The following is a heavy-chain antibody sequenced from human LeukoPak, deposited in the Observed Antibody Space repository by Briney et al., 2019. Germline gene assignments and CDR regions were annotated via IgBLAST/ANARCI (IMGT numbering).Heavy chain of an antibody. J-gene: IGHJ4*02. CDR2: IYTSGST. Sequence: PSETLSLTCTVSGGSISSGSYYWSWIRQPAGKGLEWIGRIYTSGSTNYNPSLKSRVTISVDTSKNRFSLKLSSVTAADTAVYYCARELRYSSGWYPYFDYWGQGTLVTVSS. CDR1: GGSISSGSYY. D-gene: IGHD6-19*01. V-gene: IGHV4-61*02. CDR3: ARELRYSSGWYPYFDY.